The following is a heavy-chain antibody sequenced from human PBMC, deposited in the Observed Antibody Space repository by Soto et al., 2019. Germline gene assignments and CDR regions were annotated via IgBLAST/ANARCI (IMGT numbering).Heavy chain of an antibody. D-gene: IGHD5-18*01. Sequence: TSETLSLTCSVSGASTSNYHYSWIRQSPGKGLEWIGYVYHRGTTYYTPSLKSRVNMSVDTSTNEFYLNLKSVTAADTAVYYCALGGYNYGRPFDFWGQGTLVTV. V-gene: IGHV4-59*01. CDR2: VYHRGTT. CDR3: ALGGYNYGRPFDF. CDR1: GASTSNYH. J-gene: IGHJ4*02.